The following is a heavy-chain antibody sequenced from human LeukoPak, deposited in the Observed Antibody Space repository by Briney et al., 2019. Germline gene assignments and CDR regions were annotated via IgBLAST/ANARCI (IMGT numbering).Heavy chain of an antibody. J-gene: IGHJ4*02. V-gene: IGHV3-21*01. D-gene: IGHD5-18*01. CDR1: GFTFSRYS. Sequence: GGSLRLSCAASGFTFSRYSMNWVRQAPGKGLEWVSSISSSSTYIYYTESTKGRFTISRDNAKNSLYLQMNSLRAEDTAVYYCARDRKQLDYWGQGTLVTVSS. CDR3: ARDRKQLDY. CDR2: ISSSSTYI.